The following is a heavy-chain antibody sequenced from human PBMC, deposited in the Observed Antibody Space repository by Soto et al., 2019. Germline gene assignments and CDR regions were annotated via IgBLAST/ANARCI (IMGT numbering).Heavy chain of an antibody. V-gene: IGHV4-4*02. Sequence: PSETLSLTCAVSGGSISSSNWWSWGRQPPGKGLEWIGEIYHSGSTNYNPSLKSRVTISVDKSKNQFSLKLSSVTAADTAVYYCARDGFSYYDFWSGYSPYGMDVWGQGTTVT. CDR2: IYHSGST. J-gene: IGHJ6*02. CDR1: GGSISSSNW. CDR3: ARDGFSYYDFWSGYSPYGMDV. D-gene: IGHD3-3*01.